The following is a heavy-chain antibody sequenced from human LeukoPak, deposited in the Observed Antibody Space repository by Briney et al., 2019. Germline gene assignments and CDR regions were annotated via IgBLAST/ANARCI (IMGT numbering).Heavy chain of an antibody. Sequence: QAGGSLRLSCAASGFTVNTYAMTWVRQAPGKWLEWVSDIDSSGGRTNYADSVKGRFTIPRDIFRNTLYLQMNSLRAEDTAVYYCSKGGWGAITDYWGQGTLVTVSS. CDR3: SKGGWGAITDY. CDR2: IDSSGGRT. J-gene: IGHJ4*02. V-gene: IGHV3-23*01. CDR1: GFTVNTYA. D-gene: IGHD1-26*01.